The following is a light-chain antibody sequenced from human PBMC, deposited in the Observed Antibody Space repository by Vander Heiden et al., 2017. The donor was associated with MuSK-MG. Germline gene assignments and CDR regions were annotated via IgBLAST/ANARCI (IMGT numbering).Light chain of an antibody. V-gene: IGKV3-11*01. CDR3: RQRSNWPPYT. Sequence: LALTQSPATLSLLPGERATLPFTASQSASSYLAWYQQKPGQAPRHLIYDASNRATGIPARFSGSGSGTDFTLTISSLEPEDFAVYYCRQRSNWPPYTFGQGTKLEIK. CDR2: DAS. J-gene: IGKJ2*01. CDR1: QSASSY.